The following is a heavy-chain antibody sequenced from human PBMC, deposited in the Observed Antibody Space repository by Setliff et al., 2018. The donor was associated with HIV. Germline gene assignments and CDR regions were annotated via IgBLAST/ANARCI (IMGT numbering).Heavy chain of an antibody. Sequence: PGGSLRLSCAASGFTFDDYTMHWVRQAPGKGLEWVSLISWDGGSTYYADSVKGRFTISRDNSKNSLYLQMNSLRTEDTALYYCAKDSLTGDCYMDVWGKGTTVTVSS. CDR2: ISWDGGST. D-gene: IGHD7-27*01. V-gene: IGHV3-43*01. CDR3: AKDSLTGDCYMDV. J-gene: IGHJ6*03. CDR1: GFTFDDYT.